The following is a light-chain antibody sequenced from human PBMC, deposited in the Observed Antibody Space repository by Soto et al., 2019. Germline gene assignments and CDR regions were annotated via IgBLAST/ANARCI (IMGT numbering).Light chain of an antibody. CDR1: QSVSHF. J-gene: IGKJ4*01. CDR3: QQRTDWPT. V-gene: IGKV3-11*01. Sequence: EIVLTQSPATLSLSPGESATLSCRASQSVSHFLAWYQQKPGQAPRLLIHDTSSRATGIPGRFSGSGSGTDFTLTIDILEPADAAVYYCQQRTDWPTFGGGTKVEI. CDR2: DTS.